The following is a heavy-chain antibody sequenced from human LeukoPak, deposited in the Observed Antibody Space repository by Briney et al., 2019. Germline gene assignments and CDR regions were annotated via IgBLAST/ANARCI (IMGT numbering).Heavy chain of an antibody. V-gene: IGHV4-59*01. CDR1: GGSISSYY. CDR2: IYYSGST. J-gene: IGHJ4*02. Sequence: SETLSLTCTVSGGSISSYYWSWIRQPPGKGLGWIGYIYYSGSTNYNPSLKSRVTISVDTSKNQFSLKLSSVTAADTAVYYCARDYDYGDSYFDYWGQGTLVTVSS. D-gene: IGHD4-17*01. CDR3: ARDYDYGDSYFDY.